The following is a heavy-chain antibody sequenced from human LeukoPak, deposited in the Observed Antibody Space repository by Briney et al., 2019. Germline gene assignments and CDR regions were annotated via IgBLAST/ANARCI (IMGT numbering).Heavy chain of an antibody. J-gene: IGHJ4*02. CDR2: ISSGGDT. D-gene: IGHD2-2*01. Sequence: GGSLRLSCAASGWTFSDYARSWVRQAPGKGLEWVSAISSGGDTYYAESVKGRFTISRDNSKNTLSLQMSSLRAEDTAVYYCTKRGCSSTTCYSNCWGQGTLVTVAS. V-gene: IGHV3-23*01. CDR1: GWTFSDYA. CDR3: TKRGCSSTTCYSNC.